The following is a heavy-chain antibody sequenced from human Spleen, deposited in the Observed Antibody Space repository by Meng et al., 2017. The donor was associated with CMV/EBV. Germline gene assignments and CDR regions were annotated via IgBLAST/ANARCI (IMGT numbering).Heavy chain of an antibody. D-gene: IGHD1-26*01. CDR3: ARDRWELRYYYYYGMDV. CDR1: GFTFSSYE. V-gene: IGHV3-48*03. Sequence: GESLKISCAASGFTFSSYEMNWVRQAPGKGLEWVSYISSSGSTIYYADSVKGRFTISRDNAKNSLYLQMNSLRAEDTAVYYCARDRWELRYYYYYGMDVWGQGTTVTVSS. CDR2: ISSSGSTI. J-gene: IGHJ6*02.